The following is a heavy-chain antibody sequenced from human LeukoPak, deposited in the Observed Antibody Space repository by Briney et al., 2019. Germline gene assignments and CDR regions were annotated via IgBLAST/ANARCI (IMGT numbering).Heavy chain of an antibody. Sequence: GGSLRLSCAASGFIFSDYTMNWFRQAPGKGLEWLSYITRSSSPIYYADSVKGRFTTSRDNAKNSLYLQTNSLRAEDTAVYYCARDNAGYDYWGQGTLVTVSS. J-gene: IGHJ4*02. V-gene: IGHV3-48*01. CDR2: ITRSSSPI. CDR3: ARDNAGYDY. CDR1: GFIFSDYT. D-gene: IGHD5-12*01.